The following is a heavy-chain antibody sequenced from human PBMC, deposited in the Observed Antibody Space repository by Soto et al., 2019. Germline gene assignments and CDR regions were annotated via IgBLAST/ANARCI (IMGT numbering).Heavy chain of an antibody. CDR2: IIPMFGTA. D-gene: IGHD3-10*01. CDR1: GGTFSSYA. CDR3: ARTFGREYYFDY. Sequence: ASVKVSCKASGGTFSSYAISWVRQAPGQGLEWMGGIIPMFGTANYAQKFQGRVTITADEYTSTAYMELSSLRSEDTAVYYCARTFGREYYFDYWGQGTLVTVSS. J-gene: IGHJ4*02. V-gene: IGHV1-69*13.